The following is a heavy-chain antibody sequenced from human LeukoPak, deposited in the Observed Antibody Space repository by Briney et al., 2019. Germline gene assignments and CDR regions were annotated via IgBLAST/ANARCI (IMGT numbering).Heavy chain of an antibody. D-gene: IGHD5-24*01. V-gene: IGHV4-59*01. CDR1: GGSISSYY. J-gene: IGHJ4*02. CDR3: ASWIQLPGAYFDY. Sequence: PSETLSLTCNVSGGSISSYYWSWVRQPPGKGLEWLGYIHYTGSAYYSPYLPSRLTISVDTFQNQFSLRLRSVTAADTAVYYWASWIQLPGAYFDYGGQGNMVTVSS. CDR2: IHYTGSA.